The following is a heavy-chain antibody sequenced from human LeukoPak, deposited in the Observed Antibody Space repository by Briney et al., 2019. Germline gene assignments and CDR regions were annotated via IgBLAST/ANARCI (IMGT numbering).Heavy chain of an antibody. J-gene: IGHJ5*02. V-gene: IGHV4-30-4*08. CDR2: IYYSGST. CDR3: ARGTMTGCSSTSCTTT. CDR1: GGSISSGDYY. D-gene: IGHD2-2*01. Sequence: SETLSLTCTVSGGSISSGDYYWSWIRQPPGKGLEWIGYIYYSGSTYYNPSLKSRVTISVDTSKNQFSLKLSSVTAADTAVYYCARGTMTGCSSTSCTTTWGQGTLVTVSS.